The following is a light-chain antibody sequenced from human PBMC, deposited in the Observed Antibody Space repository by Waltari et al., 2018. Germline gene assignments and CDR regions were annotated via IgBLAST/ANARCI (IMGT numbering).Light chain of an antibody. Sequence: EIVLTPSPGTLSLSPGERPTLSCRASQSVSSSYLAWYQQKRGQAPRLLIYGASSRATGIPDRFSGYGSGTDFTLTISRLEPEDFAVYYCQQYDNSPITFGQGTRLEIK. CDR1: QSVSSSY. CDR3: QQYDNSPIT. J-gene: IGKJ5*01. CDR2: GAS. V-gene: IGKV3-20*01.